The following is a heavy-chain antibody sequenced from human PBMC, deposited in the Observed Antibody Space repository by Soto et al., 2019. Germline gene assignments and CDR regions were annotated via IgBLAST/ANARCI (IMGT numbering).Heavy chain of an antibody. CDR3: ARPRYNWNDGRFDY. CDR1: GGTFSSYA. Sequence: ASVKVSCKASGGTFSSYAISWVRQAPGQGLEWMGGIIPIFGTANYAQKFQGRVTITADESTSTAYMELSSLRSEDTAVYYCARPRYNWNDGRFDYWGQGTLVTVSS. D-gene: IGHD1-20*01. J-gene: IGHJ4*02. V-gene: IGHV1-69*13. CDR2: IIPIFGTA.